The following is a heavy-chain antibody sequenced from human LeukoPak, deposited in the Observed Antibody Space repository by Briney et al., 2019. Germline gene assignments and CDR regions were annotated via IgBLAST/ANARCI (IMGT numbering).Heavy chain of an antibody. CDR2: IFYSGNT. D-gene: IGHD4-11*01. CDR3: ATTRAHQFDF. V-gene: IGHV4-31*03. Sequence: SQTLSITCTVSGGSINNADYYWTWIRQHPGKGLEWIGFIFYSGNTYYNPSLKSRVTISIDTSKNQFSLKMNSVTAADTAVYYCATTRAHQFDFWGQGTLVTVSS. J-gene: IGHJ4*02. CDR1: GGSINNADYY.